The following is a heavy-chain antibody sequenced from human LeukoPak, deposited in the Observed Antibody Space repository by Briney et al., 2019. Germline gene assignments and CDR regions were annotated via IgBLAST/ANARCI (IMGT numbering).Heavy chain of an antibody. J-gene: IGHJ6*03. D-gene: IGHD6-25*01. V-gene: IGHV3-48*01. CDR1: GFTFSSYA. CDR2: IATSSSTI. Sequence: GGSLRLSCAASGFTFSSYAMSWVRQPPGKGLEWVSNIATSSSTIYYADSVKGRFTISRDNAKNSLYLQMNSLRADDTAVYYCARFAAGGSYYYYMDVWGKGTTVTVSS. CDR3: ARFAAGGSYYYYMDV.